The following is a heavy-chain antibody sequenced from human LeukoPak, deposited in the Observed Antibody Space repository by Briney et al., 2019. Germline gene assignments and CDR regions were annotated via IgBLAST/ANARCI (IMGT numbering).Heavy chain of an antibody. D-gene: IGHD3-22*01. CDR1: GYTFTSYG. J-gene: IGHJ4*02. CDR3: ARDRYYYDSSGYYLFDY. CDR2: ISAYNGNT. V-gene: IGHV1-18*01. Sequence: ASVKVSCKVSGYTFTSYGISWVRQAPGQGLEWMGWISAYNGNTNYAQKLQGRVTMTTDTSTSTAYMELRSLRSDDTAVYYCARDRYYYDSSGYYLFDYWGQGTLVTVSS.